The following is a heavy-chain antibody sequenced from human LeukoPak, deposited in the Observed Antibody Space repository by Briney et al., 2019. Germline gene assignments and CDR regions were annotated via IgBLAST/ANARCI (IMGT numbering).Heavy chain of an antibody. Sequence: GASVKVSFKVSGSTLIYLSIHWVRQAPGKGLEYVGGSDPEDGETFHAQNFQGRITMTEDTSIDTAYMELSSLRSEDTAVYYCVTDRARLFWYFDVWGRGTLVTVSS. CDR1: GSTLIYLS. CDR2: SDPEDGET. V-gene: IGHV1-24*01. D-gene: IGHD6-6*01. CDR3: VTDRARLFWYFDV. J-gene: IGHJ2*01.